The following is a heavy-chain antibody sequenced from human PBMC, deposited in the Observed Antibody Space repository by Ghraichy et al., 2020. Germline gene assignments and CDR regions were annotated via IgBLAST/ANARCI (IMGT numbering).Heavy chain of an antibody. D-gene: IGHD3-3*01. J-gene: IGHJ4*02. CDR2: IRYDGSNK. CDR3: AKGLRSTSSLSALHY. Sequence: GESLNISCAASGFTFNNYGMHWVRQAPGKGLEWVAFIRYDGSNKFYADSVEGRFTISRDNSKNMLDLQMNSLRPEDTAVYYCAKGLRSTSSLSALHYWGQGTQVTVSS. V-gene: IGHV3-30*02. CDR1: GFTFNNYG.